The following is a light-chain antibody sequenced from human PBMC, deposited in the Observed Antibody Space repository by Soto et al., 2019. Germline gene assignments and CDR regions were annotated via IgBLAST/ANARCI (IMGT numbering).Light chain of an antibody. J-gene: IGLJ3*02. CDR2: GNS. CDR1: SSNIGAGYD. V-gene: IGLV1-40*01. Sequence: QSVLTQPPSVSGAPGQRVTISCTGSSSNIGAGYDVHWYQQLPGTAPKLLIYGNSNRPSGVPDRFSGSKSGTSASLAITGLQAEDEADYYCQSYDSFWVFGGGTKATVL. CDR3: QSYDSFWV.